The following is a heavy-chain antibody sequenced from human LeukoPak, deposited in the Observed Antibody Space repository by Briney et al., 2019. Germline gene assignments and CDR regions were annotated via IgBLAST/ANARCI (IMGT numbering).Heavy chain of an antibody. D-gene: IGHD6-6*01. CDR3: ERADEYSSSQIDY. Sequence: GGSLRLSCAASGFTFSSYGMHWVRQAPGKGLEWVAVIWYDGSNKYYADSVKGRFTISRDNSKNTLYLQMNSLRAEDTAVYYCERADEYSSSQIDYWGQGTLVTVSS. V-gene: IGHV3-33*01. CDR2: IWYDGSNK. CDR1: GFTFSSYG. J-gene: IGHJ4*02.